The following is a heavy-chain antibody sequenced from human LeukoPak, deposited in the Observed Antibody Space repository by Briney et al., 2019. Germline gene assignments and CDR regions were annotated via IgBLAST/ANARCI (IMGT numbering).Heavy chain of an antibody. D-gene: IGHD3-10*01. CDR2: INPNSGGT. V-gene: IGHV1-2*06. Sequence: GASVKVSCKASGYTFTGYYMHWVRQAPGQGLEWMGRINPNSGGTNYAQKFQGRVTMTRDTSISTAYMELSRLRSDDTAVYYCARDHGSGSFHNYYYYGMDVWGQGTTVTVSS. CDR1: GYTFTGYY. J-gene: IGHJ6*02. CDR3: ARDHGSGSFHNYYYYGMDV.